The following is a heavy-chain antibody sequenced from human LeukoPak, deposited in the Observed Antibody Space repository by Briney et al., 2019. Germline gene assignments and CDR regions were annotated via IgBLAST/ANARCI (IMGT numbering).Heavy chain of an antibody. CDR1: GFTFRTFA. Sequence: HAGGSLRLSCAASGFTFRTFAITWVRQAPGKGLEWVSTISDAAGTTYYADSVRGRFTISRDNSKNTLYLQMNSLRAEDTAVYYCAKGEFWSAYDNWGQGTLVTVSS. V-gene: IGHV3-23*01. J-gene: IGHJ4*02. CDR3: AKGEFWSAYDN. CDR2: ISDAAGTT. D-gene: IGHD3-3*01.